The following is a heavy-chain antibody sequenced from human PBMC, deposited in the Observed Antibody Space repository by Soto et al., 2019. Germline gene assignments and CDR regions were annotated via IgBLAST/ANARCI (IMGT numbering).Heavy chain of an antibody. J-gene: IGHJ6*02. CDR3: ARGPYGGKSKYGMDV. CDR2: IYYSGST. V-gene: IGHV4-30-4*01. Sequence: SETLSLTCTVSGGSISSGDFYWSWIRQPPGKGLEWIAYIYYSGSTYYNPSLKSRVTISVDTSKNQFSLKLSSVTAADTAVYYCARGPYGGKSKYGMDVWGQGTTVTVSS. CDR1: GGSISSGDFY. D-gene: IGHD2-15*01.